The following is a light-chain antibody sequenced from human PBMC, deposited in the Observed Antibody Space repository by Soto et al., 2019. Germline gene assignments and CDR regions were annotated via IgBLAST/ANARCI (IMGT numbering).Light chain of an antibody. J-gene: IGKJ5*01. CDR3: QQYYNKVT. Sequence: DIMMTQSPDSLAVSLGERATINCKSSQSVLYSSNNKNYLAWYQQKPGQPPKLLIYWASTRESGVPDRFSGSGSETDFTLTISSLQAEDVAVYYCQQYYNKVTFGQGTRLEIK. CDR2: WAS. V-gene: IGKV4-1*01. CDR1: QSVLYSSNNKNY.